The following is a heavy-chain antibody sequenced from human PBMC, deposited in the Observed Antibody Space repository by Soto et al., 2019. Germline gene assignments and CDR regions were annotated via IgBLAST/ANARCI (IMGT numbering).Heavy chain of an antibody. V-gene: IGHV3-48*02. Sequence: QPGGSLRLSCAASGVNLSGYSMNWVRQAPGKGLEWVSYISFFSRVIYYADSVKGRFSVSRDEAQTSVNLQMNSLRDEDTAVYYCTTDGGRAYDMDVWGQGTTVTVSS. D-gene: IGHD3-16*01. CDR1: GVNLSGYS. J-gene: IGHJ6*02. CDR2: ISFFSRVI. CDR3: TTDGGRAYDMDV.